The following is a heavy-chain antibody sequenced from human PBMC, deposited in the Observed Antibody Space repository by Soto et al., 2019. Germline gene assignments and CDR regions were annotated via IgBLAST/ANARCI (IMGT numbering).Heavy chain of an antibody. D-gene: IGHD3-10*01. Sequence: EVQLVESGGGLVQPGGSLRLSCAASGFTFSSYWMHWVRQVPGKGLVWVSRLYTDGSRISYADSVKGRFTISRDNAKNTLYLQMNSLRAEDTAVYYCARGAGGYYYMDVWGKGTTVTVSS. CDR1: GFTFSSYW. V-gene: IGHV3-74*01. CDR2: LYTDGSRI. CDR3: ARGAGGYYYMDV. J-gene: IGHJ6*03.